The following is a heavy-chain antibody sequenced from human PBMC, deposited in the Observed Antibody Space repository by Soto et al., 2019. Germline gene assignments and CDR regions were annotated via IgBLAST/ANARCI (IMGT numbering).Heavy chain of an antibody. Sequence: ASVKVSCKASGYTFNTYGISWVRQAPGQGLEWMGWISTFNGETRYAQKFQARVTVTTDTSTTTGYMELRSLRSDDTAVYYCARDVGYCSSSTCLIDHWGQGTLVTVS. D-gene: IGHD2-2*01. V-gene: IGHV1-18*01. CDR2: ISTFNGET. CDR3: ARDVGYCSSSTCLIDH. CDR1: GYTFNTYG. J-gene: IGHJ4*02.